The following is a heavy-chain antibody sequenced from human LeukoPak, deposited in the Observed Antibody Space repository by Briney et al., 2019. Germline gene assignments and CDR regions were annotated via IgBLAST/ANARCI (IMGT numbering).Heavy chain of an antibody. V-gene: IGHV4-59*01. CDR3: ARVDLDYYYYMDV. J-gene: IGHJ6*03. CDR2: IYYSGST. Sequence: PSETLSLTCTVSGGSISSYYWSWIRQPPGKGLEWIGYIYYSGSTNYNPSLKSRVTISVDTSKNQFSLKLSSVTAADTAVYYCARVDLDYYYYMDVWGKGTTVTVSS. CDR1: GGSISSYY.